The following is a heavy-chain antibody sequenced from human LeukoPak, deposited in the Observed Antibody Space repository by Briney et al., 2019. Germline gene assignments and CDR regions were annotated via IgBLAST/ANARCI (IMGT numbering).Heavy chain of an antibody. CDR2: IWYDGSYR. J-gene: IGHJ4*02. CDR3: ARGWHYGSGSYDY. Sequence: GGSLRLSRAASGFTFTSYGMHWVRQAPGKGLEWVAVIWYDGSYRHYADSVKGRFTISRDNSKNTVDLQMNSLRAEDTAMYYCARGWHYGSGSYDYWGQGTLVTVSS. V-gene: IGHV3-33*01. D-gene: IGHD3-10*01. CDR1: GFTFTSYG.